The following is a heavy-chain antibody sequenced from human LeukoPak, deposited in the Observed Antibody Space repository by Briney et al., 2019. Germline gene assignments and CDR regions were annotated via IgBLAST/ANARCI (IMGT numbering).Heavy chain of an antibody. CDR1: GGSISSYY. V-gene: IGHV4-59*08. CDR2: IYYSGST. Sequence: PSETLSLTCTVSGGSISSYYWSWIRQPPGKGLEWIGYIYYSGSTNYNPSLKSRVTISVDTSKNQFSLKLSSVAAADTAVYYCARHQNWNDAFDIWGQGTMVTVSS. D-gene: IGHD1-1*01. J-gene: IGHJ3*02. CDR3: ARHQNWNDAFDI.